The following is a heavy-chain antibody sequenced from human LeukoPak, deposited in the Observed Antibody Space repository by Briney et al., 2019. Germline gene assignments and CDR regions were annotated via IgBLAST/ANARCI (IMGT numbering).Heavy chain of an antibody. J-gene: IGHJ3*02. CDR1: GGSISSYY. CDR3: ARGPYSYDSSGAFDI. D-gene: IGHD3-22*01. V-gene: IGHV4-59*01. Sequence: SETLSLTCSVSGGSISSYYWSWIRQPPGKGLEWIGYMYYSGSTNYNPSLKSRVTMSVDTSKNQFSLKLNSVTAADTAVYYCARGPYSYDSSGAFDIWGQGTMVTVPS. CDR2: MYYSGST.